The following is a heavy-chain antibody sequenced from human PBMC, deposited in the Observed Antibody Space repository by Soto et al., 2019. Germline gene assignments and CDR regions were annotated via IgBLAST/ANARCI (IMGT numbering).Heavy chain of an antibody. J-gene: IGHJ6*02. CDR2: IYYSGST. CDR3: AGGPDGYYGMNV. CDR1: GGSISSSSYY. Sequence: QLQLQESGPGLVKPSETLSLTCTVSGGSISSSSYYWGWIRQPPGKGLEWIGSIYYSGSTYYNPSLKSRVTMSVDTSKKQFSLKLSSVTAADTAVYYCAGGPDGYYGMNVWGQGTAVTVSS. V-gene: IGHV4-39*07. D-gene: IGHD3-16*01.